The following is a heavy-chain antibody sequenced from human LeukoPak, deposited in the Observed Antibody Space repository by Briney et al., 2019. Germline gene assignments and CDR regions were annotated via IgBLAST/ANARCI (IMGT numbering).Heavy chain of an antibody. J-gene: IGHJ4*02. CDR2: INHSGST. V-gene: IGHV4-34*01. CDR3: ARGPRVPYSPPKYYFDY. Sequence: RSQTLSLTCAVYGGSFSGYYWSWIRQPPGKGLEWIGEINHSGSTNYNPSLRSRVTISVDTSKNQSSLKLSSVTAADTAVYYCARGPRVPYSPPKYYFDYWGQGTLVTVSS. D-gene: IGHD2-2*01. CDR1: GGSFSGYY.